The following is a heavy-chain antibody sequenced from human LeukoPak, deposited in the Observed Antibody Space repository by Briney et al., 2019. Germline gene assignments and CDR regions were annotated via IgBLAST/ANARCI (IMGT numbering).Heavy chain of an antibody. CDR3: ARQVGPTAFDY. J-gene: IGHJ4*02. CDR2: IYPGDSDS. CDR1: GYSFTDYW. V-gene: IGHV5-51*01. D-gene: IGHD1-26*01. Sequence: GESLKISCKGSGYSFTDYWIGWVRQMPGKGLEWMGIIYPGDSDSKYSPSFQGQVTISVDKSISTAYLQWSSLKASDTAMYYCARQVGPTAFDYWGQGTLVTVSS.